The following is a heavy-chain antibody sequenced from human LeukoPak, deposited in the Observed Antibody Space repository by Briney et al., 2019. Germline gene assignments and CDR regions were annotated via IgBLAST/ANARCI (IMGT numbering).Heavy chain of an antibody. Sequence: ASVKVSCKASGYTFTSYGISWVRQAPGQGLEWMGWISAYNGNTNYAQKLQGRVTMTTDTSTSTAYMELRSLRSDDTAVYYCARDGSIVVVMYYYYGTDVWGQGTTVTVSS. CDR2: ISAYNGNT. J-gene: IGHJ6*02. D-gene: IGHD3-22*01. V-gene: IGHV1-18*01. CDR3: ARDGSIVVVMYYYYGTDV. CDR1: GYTFTSYG.